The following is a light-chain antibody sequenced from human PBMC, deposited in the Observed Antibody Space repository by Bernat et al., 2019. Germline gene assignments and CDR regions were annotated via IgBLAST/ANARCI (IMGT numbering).Light chain of an antibody. CDR3: HQRFSWPPA. J-gene: IGKJ5*01. Sequence: EFVLTQSPATLSSSPGESATFSCRASQSVYNYLAWYQQKPGKPPRLLVYDTFNRATGIPPRFSGSGSGTEFTHTISSLEPEDFAVYFCHQRFSWPPAVGQVTRLEIK. CDR1: QSVYNY. CDR2: DTF. V-gene: IGKV3-11*01.